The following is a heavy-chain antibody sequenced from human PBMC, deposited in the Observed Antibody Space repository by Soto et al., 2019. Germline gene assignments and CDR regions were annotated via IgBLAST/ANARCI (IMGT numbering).Heavy chain of an antibody. D-gene: IGHD6-6*01. Sequence: PGGSLRLSCGAAGFTFSSYAMHWVRQDPGKGLEWVAVISYDGSNKYYADSVKGRFTISRDNSKNTLYLQMNSLRAEDTAVYYCARAGVPGSSAPKNWFDPWGQGTLVTVSS. CDR2: ISYDGSNK. V-gene: IGHV3-30-3*01. J-gene: IGHJ5*02. CDR3: ARAGVPGSSAPKNWFDP. CDR1: GFTFSSYA.